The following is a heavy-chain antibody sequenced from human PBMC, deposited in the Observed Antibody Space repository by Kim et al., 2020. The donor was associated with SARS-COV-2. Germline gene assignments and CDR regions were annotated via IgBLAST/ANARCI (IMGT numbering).Heavy chain of an antibody. CDR1: GGSISSYY. Sequence: SETLSLTCTVSGGSISSYYWSWIRQPPGKGLEWIGYIYYSGSTNYNPSLKSRVTISVDTSKNQFSLKLSSVTAADTAVYYCAREIRGVLTYYDILTGSFFDIWGQGTMVTVSS. V-gene: IGHV4-59*13. CDR2: IYYSGST. D-gene: IGHD3-9*01. J-gene: IGHJ3*02. CDR3: AREIRGVLTYYDILTGSFFDI.